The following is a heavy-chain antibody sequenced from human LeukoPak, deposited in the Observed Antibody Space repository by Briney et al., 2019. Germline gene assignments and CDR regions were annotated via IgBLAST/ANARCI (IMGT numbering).Heavy chain of an antibody. CDR2: MRGNGET. J-gene: IGHJ4*02. D-gene: IGHD1-14*01. V-gene: IGHV3-23*01. CDR3: ARASWVSTTDAVR. CDR1: GLSFSNFS. Sequence: GGSLRLSCAASGLSFSNFSMSWGRQGPPRGPEGGSSMRGNGETFYSDSVKGRFTLSSDSSTNTVYFHLNDLRVDDTAIYYCARASWVSTTDAVRWGQGTRVTVSS.